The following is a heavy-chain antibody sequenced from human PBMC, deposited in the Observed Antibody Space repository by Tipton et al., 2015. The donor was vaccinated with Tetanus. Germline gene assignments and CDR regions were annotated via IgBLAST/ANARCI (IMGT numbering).Heavy chain of an antibody. Sequence: TLSLTCTVSGGAITSGGYFWSWIRQLPGKGLEWIGCVYYTGKTYSNPSLQTRLTMSVDTSKDQFSLRLTSVTAADTAIYYCARGPLDTARHFDFWGQGTLVTVST. CDR3: ARGPLDTARHFDF. J-gene: IGHJ4*02. D-gene: IGHD5-18*01. CDR1: GGAITSGGYF. V-gene: IGHV4-31*03. CDR2: VYYTGKT.